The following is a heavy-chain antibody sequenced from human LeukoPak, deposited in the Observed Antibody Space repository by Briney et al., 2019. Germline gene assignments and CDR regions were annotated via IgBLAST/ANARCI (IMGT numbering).Heavy chain of an antibody. Sequence: GGSLRVSCAASGFTFSSYAMSWVRQAPGKGLEWVSAISGSGGSTYYADSVKGRFTISRDNSKNTLYLQMNSLRAEDTAVYYCAKFQIADSGSYLGWYYFDYWGQGTLVTVSS. CDR3: AKFQIADSGSYLGWYYFDY. J-gene: IGHJ4*02. CDR1: GFTFSSYA. D-gene: IGHD1-26*01. CDR2: ISGSGGST. V-gene: IGHV3-23*01.